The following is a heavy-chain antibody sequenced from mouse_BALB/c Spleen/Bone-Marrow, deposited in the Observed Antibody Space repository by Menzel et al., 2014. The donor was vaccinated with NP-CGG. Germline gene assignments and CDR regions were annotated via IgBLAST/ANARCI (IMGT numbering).Heavy chain of an antibody. CDR1: GFTFSNYG. Sequence: EVKLVESGGGLVQPGGSLKLSCAASGFTFSNYGMSWVRQTPDKRLELVANISSNGGYTYYPDSVKGRFTISRDNAKNTLYLQMSSLKSEDTAMYYCARGDDYVSWFAYWGQGTLVTVSA. D-gene: IGHD2-4*01. J-gene: IGHJ3*01. CDR2: ISSNGGYT. V-gene: IGHV5-6-3*01. CDR3: ARGDDYVSWFAY.